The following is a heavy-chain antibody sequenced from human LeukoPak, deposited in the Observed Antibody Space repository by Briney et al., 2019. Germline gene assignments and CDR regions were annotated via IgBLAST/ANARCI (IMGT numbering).Heavy chain of an antibody. CDR2: ISSTGYHI. J-gene: IGHJ4*02. V-gene: IGHV3-21*01. Sequence: PGASLRLSCAASGFTFSSYSMNWVRQAPGKGLEWVSSISSTGYHIYYANSVKGRFTISRDNANNSLYLQMNSLRAEDTAVYYCARVPPNYYDNYWGQGTLVTVSS. D-gene: IGHD3-22*01. CDR1: GFTFSSYS. CDR3: ARVPPNYYDNY.